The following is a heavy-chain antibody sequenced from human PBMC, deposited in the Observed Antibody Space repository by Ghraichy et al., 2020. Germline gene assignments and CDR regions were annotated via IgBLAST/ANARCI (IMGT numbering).Heavy chain of an antibody. Sequence: LSLTCAASGFTFSNAWMSWVRQAPGKGLEGVGRIKSKTDGGTTDYAAPVKGRFTISRDDSKNTLYLQMNSLKTEDTAVYYCTTRGPYGGNSYFDYWGQGTLVTVSS. CDR3: TTRGPYGGNSYFDY. J-gene: IGHJ4*02. CDR1: GFTFSNAW. CDR2: IKSKTDGGTT. D-gene: IGHD4-23*01. V-gene: IGHV3-15*01.